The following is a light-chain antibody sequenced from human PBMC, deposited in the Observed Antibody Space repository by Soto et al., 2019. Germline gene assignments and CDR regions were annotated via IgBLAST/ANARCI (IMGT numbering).Light chain of an antibody. CDR2: DAS. CDR3: QQRSDWPRIT. Sequence: ETVLTQSPATLSLSPGERATLSCRASQTVSSYLAWYQQKPGQAPRLLIYDASSRATGIPARFSGSGSGTAFTLTISSLEPEDFPVYYCQQRSDWPRITFGQGTRLHMK. V-gene: IGKV3-11*01. J-gene: IGKJ5*01. CDR1: QTVSSY.